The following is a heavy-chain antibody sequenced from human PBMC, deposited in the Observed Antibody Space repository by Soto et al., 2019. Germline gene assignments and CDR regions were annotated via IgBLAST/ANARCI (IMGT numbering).Heavy chain of an antibody. CDR3: ARLSISGYDSAFDI. Sequence: CAVYGGSFSGYYWSWIRQPPGKGLEWIGEINHSGSTNYNPSLKSRVTISVDTSKNQFSLKLSSVTAADTAVYYCARLSISGYDSAFDIWGQGTMVTVSS. CDR1: GGSFSGYY. CDR2: INHSGST. V-gene: IGHV4-34*01. D-gene: IGHD5-12*01. J-gene: IGHJ3*02.